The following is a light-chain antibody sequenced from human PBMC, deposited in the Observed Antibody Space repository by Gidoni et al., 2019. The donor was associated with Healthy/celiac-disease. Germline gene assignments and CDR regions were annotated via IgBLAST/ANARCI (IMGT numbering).Light chain of an antibody. CDR1: QYISNY. J-gene: IGKJ4*01. V-gene: IGKV1-33*01. CDR2: DSS. CDR3: QQYDNLPLT. Sequence: DIQMTQSPSSLSASVGDRVTITCQASQYISNYLNWYQQKPRKAPKILIYDSSNLETAVLTRFSGSGSGTDFTFIISSLQPEDIATDYWQQYDNLPLTFGGGTKVEIK.